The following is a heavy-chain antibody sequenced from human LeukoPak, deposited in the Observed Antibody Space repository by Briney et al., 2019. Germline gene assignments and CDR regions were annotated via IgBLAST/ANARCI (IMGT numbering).Heavy chain of an antibody. CDR2: IYYSGST. V-gene: IGHV4-59*01. Sequence: SETLSLTCTVSGGSISSYYWSWIRQPPGKGLEWVGYIYYSGSTNYNPSLKSRVTISVDTSKNQFSLKLSSVTAADTAVYYCARGLNYDYWGQGTLVTVSS. J-gene: IGHJ4*02. CDR1: GGSISSYY. CDR3: ARGLNYDY.